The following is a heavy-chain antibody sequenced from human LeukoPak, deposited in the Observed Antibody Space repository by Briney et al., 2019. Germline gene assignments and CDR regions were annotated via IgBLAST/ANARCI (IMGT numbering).Heavy chain of an antibody. Sequence: SETLSLTCTVSGYSISSGYYWGWIRQPPGKGLEWIGSIYHSGSTYYNPSLKSRVTISVDTSKNQFSLKLSSVTAADTAVYYCARDPADGQMATSYWGQGTLVTVSS. CDR3: ARDPADGQMATSY. CDR1: GYSISSGYY. J-gene: IGHJ4*02. V-gene: IGHV4-38-2*02. CDR2: IYHSGST. D-gene: IGHD5-24*01.